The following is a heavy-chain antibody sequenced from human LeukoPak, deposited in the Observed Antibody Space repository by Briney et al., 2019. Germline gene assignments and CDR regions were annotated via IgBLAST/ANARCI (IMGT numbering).Heavy chain of an antibody. V-gene: IGHV3-9*01. J-gene: IGHJ5*02. CDR1: GFTFDDYA. CDR3: AKDRAGSHPYDTSGLTPSDH. Sequence: GGSLRLSCAASGFTFDDYAMHWVRQAPGKGLEWVSGISWNSGSIGYADSVKGRFTISRDNAKNSLYLQMTSLRAEDTAVYYCAKDRAGSHPYDTSGLTPSDHXXQGTLVTVSS. CDR2: ISWNSGSI. D-gene: IGHD3-22*01.